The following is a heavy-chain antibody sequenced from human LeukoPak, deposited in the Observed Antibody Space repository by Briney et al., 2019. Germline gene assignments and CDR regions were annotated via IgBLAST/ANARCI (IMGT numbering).Heavy chain of an antibody. CDR2: INPNSGGT. CDR1: GYTFTDYY. V-gene: IGHV1-2*02. Sequence: GASVKVSCKASGYTFTDYYIHWVRQAPGQGLQWMGWINPNSGGTSYAQSFQGRVTMTRDTSISTAFMELSRQRSDDTAVYYCARGPPIVAAGTEFDYWGREPWSPSPQ. J-gene: IGHJ4*02. CDR3: ARGPPIVAAGTEFDY. D-gene: IGHD6-13*01.